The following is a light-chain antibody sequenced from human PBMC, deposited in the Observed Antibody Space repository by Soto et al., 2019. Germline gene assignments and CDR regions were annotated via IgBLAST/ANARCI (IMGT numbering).Light chain of an antibody. V-gene: IGKV3-20*01. Sequence: VLSQSPGTLSLCPGEKATLSCMASQSVSSSYLAWYQQKPGQAPGLLIYGTSSRATGIPDRFSGSGSGTDFTLTISRLEPEDFAVYYCQQYGSSPLTFGGGTKVDI. CDR3: QQYGSSPLT. CDR1: QSVSSSY. J-gene: IGKJ4*01. CDR2: GTS.